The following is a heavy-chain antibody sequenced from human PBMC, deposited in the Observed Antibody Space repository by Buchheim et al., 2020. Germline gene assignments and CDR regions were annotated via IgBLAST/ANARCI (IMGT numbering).Heavy chain of an antibody. D-gene: IGHD3-10*01. Sequence: QVQLVESGGGVVQPGRSLRLSCAASGFTFSNYGMHWVRQAPGKGLEWVAVISYDGSNKYYADSVKGRFTISRDNSKNTLYLQMNSLRAEDTAVYYCARVRSGSYYNVMAWYYLDYWGQGTL. CDR2: ISYDGSNK. CDR1: GFTFSNYG. V-gene: IGHV3-30*03. CDR3: ARVRSGSYYNVMAWYYLDY. J-gene: IGHJ4*02.